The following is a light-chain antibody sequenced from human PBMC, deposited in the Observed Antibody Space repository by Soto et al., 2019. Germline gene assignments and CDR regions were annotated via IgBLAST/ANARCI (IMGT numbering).Light chain of an antibody. V-gene: IGKV3-15*01. CDR3: QHYNNGPR. CDR1: QTINNN. Sequence: ETVMTQSPATLSVSPGEGATLSCRASQTINNNLAWYQQKPGQAPRLLIYGASRRATGVSARFSGSGSGTEFTRTIGSLQSEDFAVYYCQHYNNGPRFGQGTKV. CDR2: GAS. J-gene: IGKJ1*01.